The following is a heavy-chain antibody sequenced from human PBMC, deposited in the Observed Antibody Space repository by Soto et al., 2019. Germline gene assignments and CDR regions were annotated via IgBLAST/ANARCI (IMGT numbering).Heavy chain of an antibody. CDR1: GFTFSDYY. V-gene: IGHV3-11*05. J-gene: IGHJ5*02. Sequence: QAPLVESGGGLVKPGGSLRLSCAASGFTFSDYYMSWIRQAPGKGLEWFSYISRSSSYTSYADSVKGRFTISRDNAKNSVYLQMNSLRAEDTAVYYCARRYCTDTSCPYSSFDPWGQGTLVTVSS. CDR2: ISRSSSYT. CDR3: ARRYCTDTSCPYSSFDP. D-gene: IGHD2-2*01.